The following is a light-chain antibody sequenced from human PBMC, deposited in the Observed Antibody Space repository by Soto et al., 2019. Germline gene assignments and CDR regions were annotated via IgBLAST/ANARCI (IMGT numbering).Light chain of an antibody. V-gene: IGKV3-11*01. CDR1: QSVSSS. CDR2: DAS. Sequence: EIVLTQSPATLSLSPGERGTLSCRASQSVSSSLAWYQQKPGQAPRLLIYDASNRATGIPARFSGSGSGTDFTLIISSLEPEDFAVYYCQQRFSWPRTFGQGTKVEIK. CDR3: QQRFSWPRT. J-gene: IGKJ1*01.